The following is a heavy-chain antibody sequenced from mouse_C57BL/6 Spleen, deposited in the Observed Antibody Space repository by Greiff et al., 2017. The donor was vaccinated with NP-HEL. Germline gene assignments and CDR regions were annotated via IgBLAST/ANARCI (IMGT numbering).Heavy chain of an antibody. CDR2: IVPNSGGT. V-gene: IGHV1-72*01. CDR1: GYTFTSYC. CDR3: AREDGYYFAY. J-gene: IGHJ3*01. D-gene: IGHD2-3*01. Sequence: VQLQQPGPELVKPGASLPLSCKASGYTFTSYCMHCVKQRPGRGLEWIGWIVPNSGGTKYNEKFKSKATLTVDKPSSTANMQLSSPTSEDSAVYYCAREDGYYFAYWGQGTLVTVSA.